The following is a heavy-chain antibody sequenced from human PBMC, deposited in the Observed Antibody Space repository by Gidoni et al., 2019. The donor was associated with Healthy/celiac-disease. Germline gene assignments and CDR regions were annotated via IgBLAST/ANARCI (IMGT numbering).Heavy chain of an antibody. CDR3: ASSPPMVRGVISWFDP. D-gene: IGHD3-10*01. Sequence: EVQLVESGVGLVKPGGSLRLSWSASGFTFSSYSRNWVPQAPGKGLECVSSISSSSSYIYYADSVKGRFTISRDNAKNSLYLKMNSLRAEDTAVYYCASSPPMVRGVISWFDPWGQGTLVTVSS. V-gene: IGHV3-21*01. J-gene: IGHJ5*02. CDR1: GFTFSSYS. CDR2: ISSSSSYI.